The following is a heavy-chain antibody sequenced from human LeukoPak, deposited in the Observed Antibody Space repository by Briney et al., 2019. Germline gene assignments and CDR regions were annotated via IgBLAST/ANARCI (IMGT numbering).Heavy chain of an antibody. V-gene: IGHV4-59*01. CDR1: GGSMSYYY. CDR2: IYYGGST. Sequence: SSETLSLTCTVSGGSMSYYYWSWIRQPPGKGLEWIGYIYYGGSTNYNPSLKSRVTISVDTSKNQFSLKLSSVTAADTAVYYCARSLRGYSYGYFLDYWGQGTLVTVSS. D-gene: IGHD5-18*01. CDR3: ARSLRGYSYGYFLDY. J-gene: IGHJ4*02.